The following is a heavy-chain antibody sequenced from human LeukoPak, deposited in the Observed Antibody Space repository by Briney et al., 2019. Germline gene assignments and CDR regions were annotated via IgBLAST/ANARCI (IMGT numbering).Heavy chain of an antibody. D-gene: IGHD1-14*01. CDR2: IYHSGST. Sequence: PSETLSLTCTVSGYSISGGYYWGWIRQPPGKGLEWIGSIYHSGSTYYNPSLKSRVTISIDTSKNQFSLKLTSVTAADTAVYYCARQTEPDYKTSGWYLDLWGRGTLVTVSS. J-gene: IGHJ2*01. CDR3: ARQTEPDYKTSGWYLDL. V-gene: IGHV4-38-2*02. CDR1: GYSISGGYY.